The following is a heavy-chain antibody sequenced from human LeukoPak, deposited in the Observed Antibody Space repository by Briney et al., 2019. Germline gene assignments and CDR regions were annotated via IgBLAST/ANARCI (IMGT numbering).Heavy chain of an antibody. J-gene: IGHJ5*02. CDR3: AKNWAGSGWPQGFDP. CDR2: ISGSGGST. CDR1: GFTFSSYA. V-gene: IGHV3-23*01. D-gene: IGHD6-19*01. Sequence: GGSLRLSCAASGFTFSSYAMSWVRQAPGKGLEWVSAISGSGGSTYYADSVKGRFTISRDNSKNTLYLQMNSLRAEDTAVYYCAKNWAGSGWPQGFDPWGQGTLVTVSS.